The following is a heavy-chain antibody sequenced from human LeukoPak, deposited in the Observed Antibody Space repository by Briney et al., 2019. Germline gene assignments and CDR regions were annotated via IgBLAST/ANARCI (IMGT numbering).Heavy chain of an antibody. D-gene: IGHD5-12*01. CDR1: GFTLRTQE. J-gene: IGHJ4*02. Sequence: PGGPLRLSCAASGFTLRTQEMTGVPQAPGRGGEGYQYISSNSRTIYYADSVKGRFTISRDNTMNSVYLQLNSLRVEDSGFYYCARGSYSGFDLYFDKWGPGTLVAVSS. V-gene: IGHV3-48*03. CDR3: ARGSYSGFDLYFDK. CDR2: ISSNSRTI.